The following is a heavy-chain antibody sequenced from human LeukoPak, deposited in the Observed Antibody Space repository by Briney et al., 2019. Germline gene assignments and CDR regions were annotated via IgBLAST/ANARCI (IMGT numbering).Heavy chain of an antibody. CDR2: IYYSGST. J-gene: IGHJ4*02. V-gene: IGHV4-59*01. Sequence: SETLSLTCTVSGGSISSYYWSWIRQPPGKGLEWIGYIYYSGSTNYNPSLKSRVTISVDTSKNQFSLKLSFVTAADTAVYYCARESPLNYFDYWGQGTLVTVSS. CDR1: GGSISSYY. CDR3: ARESPLNYFDY.